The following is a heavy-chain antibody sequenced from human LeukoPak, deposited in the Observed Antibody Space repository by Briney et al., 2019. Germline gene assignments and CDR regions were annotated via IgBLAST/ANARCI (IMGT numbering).Heavy chain of an antibody. Sequence: PSETLSLTCTVSGGSISSYYWSWVRQPPGKGLGWIGYVSYSGNTGYNPSLKSRVIISIDTSKNQFSLRLSSVTAADTAVYYCARENDRYGRIDYWGQGTQVTVSS. CDR2: VSYSGNT. CDR1: GGSISSYY. V-gene: IGHV4-59*01. CDR3: ARENDRYGRIDY. J-gene: IGHJ4*02. D-gene: IGHD5-18*01.